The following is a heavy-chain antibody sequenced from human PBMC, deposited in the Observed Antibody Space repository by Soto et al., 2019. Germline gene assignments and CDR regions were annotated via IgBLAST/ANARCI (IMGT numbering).Heavy chain of an antibody. J-gene: IGHJ3*02. Sequence: PGGSLRLSCAASGFTFSSYSMNWVRQAPGKGLEWVSYISSSSSTIYYADSVKGRFTISRDNAKNSLYLQMNSLRAEDTAVYYCARDLMVYAHHDAFDIWGQGTMVTVSS. D-gene: IGHD2-8*01. CDR3: ARDLMVYAHHDAFDI. CDR1: GFTFSSYS. CDR2: ISSSSSTI. V-gene: IGHV3-48*01.